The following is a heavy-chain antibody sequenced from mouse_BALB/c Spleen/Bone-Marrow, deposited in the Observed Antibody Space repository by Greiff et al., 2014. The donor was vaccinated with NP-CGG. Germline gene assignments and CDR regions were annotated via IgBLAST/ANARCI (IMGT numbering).Heavy chain of an antibody. Sequence: EVQLQQSGPDLVKPGASVKISCKASGYSFTGYYMHWVKQSHGKSLEWIGRVNPTHGGTSYNQKFKGKAILTVDKSSSTAYRELRSMKSEDAAGKDGASNDGGGARDYWGQGTSVTV. CDR1: GYSFTGYY. J-gene: IGHJ4*01. CDR2: VNPTHGGT. D-gene: IGHD2-12*01. V-gene: IGHV1-18*01. CDR3: ASNDGGGARDY.